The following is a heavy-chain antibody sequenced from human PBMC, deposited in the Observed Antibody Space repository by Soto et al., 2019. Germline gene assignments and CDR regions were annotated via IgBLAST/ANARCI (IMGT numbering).Heavy chain of an antibody. CDR1: GGSISSGGYY. CDR2: IYHSGNI. V-gene: IGHV4-31*03. D-gene: IGHD2-15*01. Sequence: QVQLQESGPGLVKPSQTLSLTCTVSGGSISSGGYYWSWIRQHPGKGLEWIGYIYHSGNIYYNPSLKSRVIISVDTSNNQFSLKLSSVTAADTAVYYCARVLSAFGGNAIWYFDLWGRGTLGTVSS. CDR3: ARVLSAFGGNAIWYFDL. J-gene: IGHJ2*01.